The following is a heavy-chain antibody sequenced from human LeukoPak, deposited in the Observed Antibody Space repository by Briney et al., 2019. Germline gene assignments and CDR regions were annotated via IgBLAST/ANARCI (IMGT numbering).Heavy chain of an antibody. CDR3: VRGAPFDY. CDR2: ISSSGSTI. Sequence: PGGSLRLSCVASGFTFSSYEMNWVRQAPGKGLEWVSYISSSGSTIYYADSVKGRFTISRDNAKNMLYLQMNSLRVDDTAVYYCVRGAPFDYWGQGTLVAVSS. V-gene: IGHV3-48*03. CDR1: GFTFSSYE. D-gene: IGHD1-26*01. J-gene: IGHJ4*02.